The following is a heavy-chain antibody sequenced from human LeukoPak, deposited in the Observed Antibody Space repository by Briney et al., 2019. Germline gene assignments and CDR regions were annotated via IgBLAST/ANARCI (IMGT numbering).Heavy chain of an antibody. CDR2: TGCTDDT. J-gene: IGHJ4*02. CDR3: AKGVRYLDWWIIDN. CDR1: GFTFNNYA. V-gene: IGHV3-23*01. D-gene: IGHD3-9*01. Sequence: GGSLRLSCAASGFTFNNYAMSWVPQAPGKGLEWVSGTGCTDDTYSTDSVKGRFTISRDNSKNTLYLQMNSLRAEDTAAYYCAKGVRYLDWWIIDNWGQGTLVTASS.